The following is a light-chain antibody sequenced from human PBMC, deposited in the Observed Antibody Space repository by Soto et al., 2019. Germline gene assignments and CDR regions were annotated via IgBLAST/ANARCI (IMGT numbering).Light chain of an antibody. CDR1: QSFSSF. V-gene: IGKV3-11*01. CDR2: DAS. Sequence: EIVLTQSPATLSLSPGKGATLSCRASQSFSSFLAWYQQKPGQAPRLLIYDASNRATGIPSRFSGSGSGTDFTLTISSLEPEDFAVYYCQQRSSWPWTFGQGTKVEIK. CDR3: QQRSSWPWT. J-gene: IGKJ1*01.